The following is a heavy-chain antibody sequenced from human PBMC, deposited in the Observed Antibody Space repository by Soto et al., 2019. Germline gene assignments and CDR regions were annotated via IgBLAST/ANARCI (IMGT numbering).Heavy chain of an antibody. CDR2: ISGSGGSR. V-gene: IGHV3-23*01. J-gene: IGHJ6*02. Sequence: GGSLRRSSAASGFKFRSYAMSGVRQAPVQGLESVSAISGSGGSRYYVDSVKGRFTISRDNSKNTLYLQMNSLRAEDTAVYYCAKDITLVGYNWNYYYYYGMDVWGQGTTVTVSS. CDR1: GFKFRSYA. D-gene: IGHD1-20*01. CDR3: AKDITLVGYNWNYYYYYGMDV.